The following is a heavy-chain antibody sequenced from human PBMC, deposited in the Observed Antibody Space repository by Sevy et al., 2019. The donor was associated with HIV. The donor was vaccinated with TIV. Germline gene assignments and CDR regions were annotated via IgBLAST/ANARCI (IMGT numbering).Heavy chain of an antibody. D-gene: IGHD2-8*01. CDR2: VRNDGSNK. V-gene: IGHV3-30*02. CDR1: GFSLTTSD. Sequence: GGSLRLSCAASGFSLTTSDMHWVRQAPGKGLEWVAYVRNDGSNKYYAHSVRDRFTISRDSPKNTLYLQMNNLRDEDTAIYYCARGRKTTEEWLEELDYYYGLDVWGQGTTVTVSS. J-gene: IGHJ6*02. CDR3: ARGRKTTEEWLEELDYYYGLDV.